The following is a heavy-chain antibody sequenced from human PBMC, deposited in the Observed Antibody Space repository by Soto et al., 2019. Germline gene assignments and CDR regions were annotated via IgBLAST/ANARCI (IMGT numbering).Heavy chain of an antibody. CDR3: AKGGDCSGGSCYHGTDY. V-gene: IGHV3-23*01. Sequence: EVQLLESGGGLVQPGGSLRLSCAASGFTFSSYAMSWVRQAPGKGLEWVSAISGSGGSTYYADSVKGRFTISGDNSKNTLYLQMNSLGAEDTAVYYCAKGGDCSGGSCYHGTDYWGQGTLVTVSS. J-gene: IGHJ4*02. D-gene: IGHD2-15*01. CDR1: GFTFSSYA. CDR2: ISGSGGST.